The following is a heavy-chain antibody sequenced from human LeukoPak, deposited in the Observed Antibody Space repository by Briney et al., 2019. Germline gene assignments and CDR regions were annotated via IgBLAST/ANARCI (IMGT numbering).Heavy chain of an antibody. V-gene: IGHV3-74*01. CDR3: TREGAYDSGTYGAGDY. D-gene: IGHD3-10*01. J-gene: IGHJ4*02. Sequence: GGSLRLSCTASGLNFSNYWMHWVRQAPGKGLVWVSRLNTGGNSTIYADSVKGRFIISRDNAKSTLYLQMNSLRADDTGVYYCTREGAYDSGTYGAGDYWGQGTLVTVSS. CDR1: GLNFSNYW. CDR2: LNTGGNST.